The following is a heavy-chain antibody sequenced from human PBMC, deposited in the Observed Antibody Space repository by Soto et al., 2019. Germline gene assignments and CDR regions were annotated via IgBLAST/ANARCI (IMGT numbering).Heavy chain of an antibody. D-gene: IGHD7-27*01. J-gene: IGHJ3*02. V-gene: IGHV3-48*03. CDR2: ISSSGSTI. CDR3: ARLEALGIVHDAFDI. Sequence: GGSLRLSCAASGFTFSSYEMNWVRQAPGKGLEWVSYISSSGSTIYYADSVKGRFTISRDNAKNSLYLQMNSLRAEDTAVYYCARLEALGIVHDAFDIWGQGTMVTVSS. CDR1: GFTFSSYE.